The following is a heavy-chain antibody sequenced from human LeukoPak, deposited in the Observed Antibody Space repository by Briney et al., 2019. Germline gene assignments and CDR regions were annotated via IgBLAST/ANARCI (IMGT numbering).Heavy chain of an antibody. V-gene: IGHV7-4-1*02. CDR1: GYTFTSYA. Sequence: ASVKVSCKASGYTFTSYAMNWVRQAPGQGLEWMGWINTNTGNPTYAQGFTGRFVFSLDTSVSTAYLQISSLKAEDTAVYYCARDHSYRDGYNINAFDIWAKGQWSPSLQ. CDR2: INTNTGNP. CDR3: ARDHSYRDGYNINAFDI. J-gene: IGHJ3*02. D-gene: IGHD5-24*01.